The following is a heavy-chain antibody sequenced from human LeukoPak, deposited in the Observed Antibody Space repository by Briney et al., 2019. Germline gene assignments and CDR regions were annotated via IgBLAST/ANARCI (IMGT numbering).Heavy chain of an antibody. Sequence: VASVKVSCKAPGYTFTGYYMHWVRQAPGQGLEWMGWINPNSGGTNYAQKFQGRVTMTRDTSISTAYMELSRLRSDDTAVYYCARDGGYFWSGNYPNNWFDPWGQGTLVTVSS. CDR1: GYTFTGYY. V-gene: IGHV1-2*02. D-gene: IGHD3-3*01. CDR2: INPNSGGT. J-gene: IGHJ5*02. CDR3: ARDGGYFWSGNYPNNWFDP.